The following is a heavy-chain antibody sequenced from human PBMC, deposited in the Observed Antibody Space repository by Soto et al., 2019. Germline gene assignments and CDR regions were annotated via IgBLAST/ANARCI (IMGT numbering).Heavy chain of an antibody. Sequence: QEQLVESGGGVVKPGGSLRLSCTASGFSFSDYYMSWIRQAPGKGLECIAYISSSGNSIYYADSVKGRFTVSRDNAKNSRYLHMTRLTAEDTAMYYCVRDDDYGGTNNWFDPWGQGTLVTVSS. CDR1: GFSFSDYY. CDR2: ISSSGNSI. J-gene: IGHJ5*02. D-gene: IGHD4-17*01. CDR3: VRDDDYGGTNNWFDP. V-gene: IGHV3-11*01.